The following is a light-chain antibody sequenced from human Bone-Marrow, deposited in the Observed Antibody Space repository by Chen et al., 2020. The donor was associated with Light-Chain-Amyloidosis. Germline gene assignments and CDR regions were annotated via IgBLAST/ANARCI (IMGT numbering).Light chain of an antibody. J-gene: IGKJ4*01. CDR1: QSVKNPY. V-gene: IGKV3-20*01. Sequence: EIVLTQSPDTLALSPGERATLSCRASQSVKNPYLAWYQQKPGQAPRLLISGTSSRATGIPDRFSCSGSGTDFTLTISSLEPEDCAGYFCQQFGSSPLTFGGGTKVEI. CDR2: GTS. CDR3: QQFGSSPLT.